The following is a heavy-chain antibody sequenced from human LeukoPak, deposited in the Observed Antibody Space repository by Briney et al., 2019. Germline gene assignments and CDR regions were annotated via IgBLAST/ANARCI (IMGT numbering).Heavy chain of an antibody. CDR2: TYYRSKWYN. D-gene: IGHD2-2*01. Sequence: SQTLSLTCAISGDSVSSNSAAWNWIRQSPSRGLEWLGRTYYRSKWYNDYAVSVKSRITINPGTSKNQFSLQLNSVTPEDTAVYYCARGVVPAAYVGWFDPWGQGTLVTVSS. V-gene: IGHV6-1*01. J-gene: IGHJ5*02. CDR1: GDSVSSNSAA. CDR3: ARGVVPAAYVGWFDP.